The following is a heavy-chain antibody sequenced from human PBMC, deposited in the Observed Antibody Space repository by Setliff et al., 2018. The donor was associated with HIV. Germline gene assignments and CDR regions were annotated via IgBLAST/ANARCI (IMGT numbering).Heavy chain of an antibody. CDR3: ARTVTYYYDSSGYPWYYYGMDV. V-gene: IGHV1-8*02. J-gene: IGHJ6*02. CDR2: MNPNSGNT. D-gene: IGHD3-22*01. CDR1: GYTFTSYG. Sequence: ASVKVSCKASGYTFTSYGINWVRQATGQGLEWMGWMNPNSGNTGYAQKFQGRVTMTRNTSISTAYMELSSLRSEDTAVYYCARTVTYYYDSSGYPWYYYGMDVWGQGTTVTVSS.